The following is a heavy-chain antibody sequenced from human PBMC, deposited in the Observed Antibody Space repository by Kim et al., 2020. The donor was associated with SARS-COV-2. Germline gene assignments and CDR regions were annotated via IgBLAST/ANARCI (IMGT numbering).Heavy chain of an antibody. Sequence: GGSLRLSCAVSGFTFSSYGMHWVRQAPGKGLEWVAVISYDGSNKYYADSVKGRFTISRDNSKNTLYLQMNSLRAEDTAVYYCATRRREAVAGPFMDVWGQGTTVTVSS. J-gene: IGHJ6*02. D-gene: IGHD6-19*01. V-gene: IGHV3-30*03. CDR3: ATRRREAVAGPFMDV. CDR2: ISYDGSNK. CDR1: GFTFSSYG.